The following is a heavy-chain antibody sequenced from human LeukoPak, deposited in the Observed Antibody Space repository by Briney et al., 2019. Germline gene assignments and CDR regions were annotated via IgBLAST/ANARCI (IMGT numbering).Heavy chain of an antibody. CDR2: IYYSGST. CDR3: ARIRGDCSSTSCSDAFDI. V-gene: IGHV4-59*12. Sequence: SETLSLTCTVSGGSISSYYWSWIRQPPGKGLEWIGYIYYSGSTNYNPSLKSRVTMSVDTSKNQFSLKLSPVTAADKAVYYCARIRGDCSSTSCSDAFDIWGQGTMVTVSS. CDR1: GGSISSYY. D-gene: IGHD2-2*01. J-gene: IGHJ3*02.